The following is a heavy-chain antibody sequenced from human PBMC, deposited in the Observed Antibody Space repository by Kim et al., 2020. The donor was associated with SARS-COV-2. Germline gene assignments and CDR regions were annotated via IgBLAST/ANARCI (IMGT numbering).Heavy chain of an antibody. CDR3: AREYSNYGMDV. D-gene: IGHD5-18*01. CDR1: GGSISSGGYYY. Sequence: SETLSLTCTVSGGSISSGGYYYWTWIRQHPGKGLEWIGYIYYSGSTYYNPSLKSRVTISVDMSKNQFSLKLSSVTAADTAIYYCAREYSNYGMDVWGQGTTVTVSS. J-gene: IGHJ6*02. CDR2: IYYSGST. V-gene: IGHV4-31*03.